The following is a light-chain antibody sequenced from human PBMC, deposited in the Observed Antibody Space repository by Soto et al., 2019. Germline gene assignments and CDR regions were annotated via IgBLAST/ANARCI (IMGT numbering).Light chain of an antibody. V-gene: IGLV2-8*01. CDR1: SSDVGGYDF. J-gene: IGLJ1*01. CDR2: EVT. CDR3: SSYAGNRHFYV. Sequence: QSALTQPPSVSGSPGQSVAISCTGTSSDVGGYDFVSWYQQHPGKAPRLVIYEVTKRPSGIADRFSGSKSGNTASLTVSGLQAEDEADYYCSSYAGNRHFYVFGTGTKVTVL.